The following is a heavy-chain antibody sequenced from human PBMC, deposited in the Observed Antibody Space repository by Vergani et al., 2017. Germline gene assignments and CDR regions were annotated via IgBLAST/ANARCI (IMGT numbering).Heavy chain of an antibody. D-gene: IGHD1-7*01. Sequence: QITLKESGPTLVKPTQTLTLTCTFSGFSLNTRGVSVAWIRQPPGKALDWLALIYWNDDQLYSPSLNNRVTITKYTSKNQVVLTMTNMDIVDTGTYYCVYRKTECGTTGCFYPFYYFYYMDVWGKGTTVTVSS. V-gene: IGHV2-5*04. CDR3: VYRKTECGTTGCFYPFYYFYYMDV. CDR1: GFSLNTRGVS. CDR2: IYWNDDQ. J-gene: IGHJ6*03.